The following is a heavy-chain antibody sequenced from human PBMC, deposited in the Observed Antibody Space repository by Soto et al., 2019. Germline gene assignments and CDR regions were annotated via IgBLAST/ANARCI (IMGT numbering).Heavy chain of an antibody. D-gene: IGHD3-3*01. CDR1: GDSISSYY. V-gene: IGHV4-59*01. CDR3: GRSYYDFWSGYPFDY. J-gene: IGHJ4*02. CDR2: IDDSGRT. Sequence: SETLSLTSIASGDSISSYYWSWIRQPAGKRLEWIGYIDDSGRTNYNPSLKSRVAISVDTSKNQFSRRPSSVTAPQAAVYFCGRSYYDFWSGYPFDYWGQGTLVTVS.